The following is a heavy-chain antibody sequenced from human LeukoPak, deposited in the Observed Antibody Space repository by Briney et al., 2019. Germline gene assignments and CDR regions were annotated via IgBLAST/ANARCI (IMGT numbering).Heavy chain of an antibody. D-gene: IGHD5-12*01. CDR3: ARVRYSGYDSAYFDY. Sequence: LEXXGRIYTSGSTTYNPSLKSRVTMSVDTSKNQFSLKLSSVTAADTAVYYCARVRYSGYDSAYFDYWGQGTLVTVSS. V-gene: IGHV4-4*07. J-gene: IGHJ4*02. CDR2: IYTSGST.